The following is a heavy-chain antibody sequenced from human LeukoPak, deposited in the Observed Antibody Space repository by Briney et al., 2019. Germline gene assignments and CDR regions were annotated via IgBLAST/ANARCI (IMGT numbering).Heavy chain of an antibody. V-gene: IGHV4-30-2*01. Sequence: SQTLSLTCAVSGGSISSGGYSWSWIRQPPGKGLEWIGYIYHSGSTYYNPSLKSRVTISVDRSKNQFSLKLSSVTAADTAVYYCATVRSSSQQLDPWGQGTLVTVSS. J-gene: IGHJ5*02. CDR3: ATVRSSSQQLDP. CDR1: GGSISSGGYS. CDR2: IYHSGST. D-gene: IGHD6-13*01.